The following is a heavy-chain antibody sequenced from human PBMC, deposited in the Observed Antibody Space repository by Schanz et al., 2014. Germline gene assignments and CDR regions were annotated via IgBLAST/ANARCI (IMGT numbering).Heavy chain of an antibody. CDR1: GFTFTNAW. CDR3: ARDKGGYYPFDY. Sequence: EVHLVESGGGLVKPGGSLRLSCAASGFTFTNAWMSWVRQAPGKGLEWVANIKQDESERSYVDSVKGRFTISRDNAKNSLYLQMNSLRAEDTAVYYCARDKGGYYPFDYWGQGTLVTVSS. D-gene: IGHD3-3*01. V-gene: IGHV3-7*01. J-gene: IGHJ4*02. CDR2: IKQDESER.